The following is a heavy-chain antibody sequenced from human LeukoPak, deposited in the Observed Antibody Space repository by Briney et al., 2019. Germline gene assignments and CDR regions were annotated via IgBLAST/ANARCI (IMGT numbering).Heavy chain of an antibody. J-gene: IGHJ4*02. V-gene: IGHV4-59*08. CDR3: ATHGTQLVIDH. CDR1: GDSISSDY. D-gene: IGHD6-13*01. Sequence: SETLSLTCTVSGDSISSDYWSWIRQPPGKGLEWIGYFYNSGSPNYNRSLKSRVTISGDTSKNEFSLRLTSVTAADTAVYYCATHGTQLVIDHWGQGALVTVSS. CDR2: FYNSGSP.